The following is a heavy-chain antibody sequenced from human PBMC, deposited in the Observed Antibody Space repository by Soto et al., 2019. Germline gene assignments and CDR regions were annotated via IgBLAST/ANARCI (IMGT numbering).Heavy chain of an antibody. Sequence: GGSLRLSCAASGFTFSSYAMSWVRQAPGKGLEWVSAISGSGGSTYFADSVKGRFTISRDNSKNTLFLQMNSLRAEDTAVYYCAKGYNSGWSFFDYWGQGTLVTVSS. CDR1: GFTFSSYA. CDR2: ISGSGGST. D-gene: IGHD6-19*01. V-gene: IGHV3-23*01. CDR3: AKGYNSGWSFFDY. J-gene: IGHJ4*02.